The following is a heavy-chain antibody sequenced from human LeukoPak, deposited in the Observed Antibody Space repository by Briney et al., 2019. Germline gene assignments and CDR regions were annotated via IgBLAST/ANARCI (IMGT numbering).Heavy chain of an antibody. J-gene: IGHJ6*03. D-gene: IGHD3-3*01. CDR2: ISAYNGNT. CDR1: GYTFTSYG. CDR3: ASVTYYDFWSGYPEGDYYYMDV. V-gene: IGHV1-18*01. Sequence: GASVKVSCKASGYTFTSYGISWVRQAPGQGLEWMGWISAYNGNTNYAQKFQGRVTITADESTSTAYMELSSQRSEDTAVYYCASVTYYDFWSGYPEGDYYYMDVWGKGTTVTVSS.